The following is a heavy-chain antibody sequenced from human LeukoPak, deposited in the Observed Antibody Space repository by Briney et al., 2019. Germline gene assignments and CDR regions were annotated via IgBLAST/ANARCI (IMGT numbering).Heavy chain of an antibody. CDR2: IIPIFDTA. CDR1: GGTFSSYA. J-gene: IGHJ4*02. Sequence: SVKVSCKASGGTFSSYAISWVRQAPGQGLEWMGRIIPIFDTAKYAQKCQGRVTITTDESTSTAYMELSSLRSEDTAVYYCAREVSDTAMGLFDYWGQGTLVTVSS. V-gene: IGHV1-69*05. CDR3: AREVSDTAMGLFDY. D-gene: IGHD5-18*01.